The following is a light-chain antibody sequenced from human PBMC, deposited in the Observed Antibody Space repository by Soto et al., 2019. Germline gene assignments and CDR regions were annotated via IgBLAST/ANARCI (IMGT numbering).Light chain of an antibody. Sequence: QSVLTQPPSVSGTPGQRVFISCSGSSSNIGSNAVNWYQQLPGTAPKLLMASSNQRPSGVPDRFSGPKSGTSASLAISGLQSEDEADYYCATWDDSLNGVVFGGGTKLTVL. CDR3: ATWDDSLNGVV. CDR1: SSNIGSNA. CDR2: SSN. J-gene: IGLJ2*01. V-gene: IGLV1-44*01.